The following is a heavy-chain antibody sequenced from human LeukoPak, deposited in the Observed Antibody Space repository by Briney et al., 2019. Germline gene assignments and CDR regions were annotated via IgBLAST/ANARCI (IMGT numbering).Heavy chain of an antibody. V-gene: IGHV3-23*01. J-gene: IGHJ5*02. CDR3: ARGGRRYCSGGSCYGDWFDP. Sequence: GGSLRLSCAASGFTFSSYAMSWVRQAPGKGLEWVSAISGSGGSTYYADSVKGRFTISRDKSKNTLYLQMNSLRAEDTAVYYCARGGRRYCSGGSCYGDWFDPWGQGTLVTVSS. CDR1: GFTFSSYA. CDR2: ISGSGGST. D-gene: IGHD2-15*01.